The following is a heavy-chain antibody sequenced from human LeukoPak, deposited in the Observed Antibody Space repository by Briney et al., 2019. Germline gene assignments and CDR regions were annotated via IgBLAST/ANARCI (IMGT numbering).Heavy chain of an antibody. CDR1: DGAISSGDYY. CDR2: IYYSGST. V-gene: IGHV4-30-4*01. J-gene: IGHJ4*02. D-gene: IGHD6-6*01. CDR3: ATYSSSGGFDY. Sequence: PSETLSLTCTVSDGAISSGDYYWSWIRQPPGKGLEWIGYIYYSGSTYYNPSLKSRVTISVDTSKNQFSLKLSSVTAADTAVYYCATYSSSGGFDYWGQGTLVTVSS.